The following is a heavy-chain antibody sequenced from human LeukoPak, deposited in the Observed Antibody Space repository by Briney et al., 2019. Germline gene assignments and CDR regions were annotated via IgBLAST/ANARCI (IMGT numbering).Heavy chain of an antibody. V-gene: IGHV3-23*01. CDR1: GFTFSSYA. Sequence: GGSLRLSCAASGFTFSSYAMSWVRQAPGKGLEWVSAIRGSGDRTHYADSVKGRFTISRDNSKNTLYLQMNSLRAEDTAVYYCTKPSPFDAFDIWGQGTMVTVSS. CDR2: IRGSGDRT. CDR3: TKPSPFDAFDI. J-gene: IGHJ3*02.